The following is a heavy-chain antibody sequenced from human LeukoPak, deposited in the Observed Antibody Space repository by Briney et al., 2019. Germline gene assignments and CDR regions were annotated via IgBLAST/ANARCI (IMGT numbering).Heavy chain of an antibody. CDR2: IKGDGSAK. J-gene: IGHJ4*02. V-gene: IGHV3-7*01. CDR3: ARDYSASGSHDY. Sequence: GGSLRLSCAVSGLTFTTYWMSWVRQPPGKGLEWVANIKGDGSAKNYVDSVKGRFTISRDNAKNSLFLQMNSLRVEDTAVYFCARDYSASGSHDYWGQGTLVTVSS. D-gene: IGHD3-10*01. CDR1: GLTFTTYW.